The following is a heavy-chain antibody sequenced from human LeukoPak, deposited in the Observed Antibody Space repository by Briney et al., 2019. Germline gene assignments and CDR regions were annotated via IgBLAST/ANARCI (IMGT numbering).Heavy chain of an antibody. CDR2: ISSSSSYI. CDR3: ARDKPKSYYYDSSGYPAGAFDY. V-gene: IGHV3-21*01. D-gene: IGHD3-22*01. J-gene: IGHJ4*02. CDR1: GFTFDDYA. Sequence: GSLGLSCAASGFTFDDYAMHWVRQAPGKGLEWVSSISSSSSYIYYADSVKGRFTISRDNAKNSLYLQMNSLRAEDTAVYYCARDKPKSYYYDSSGYPAGAFDYWGQGTLVTVSS.